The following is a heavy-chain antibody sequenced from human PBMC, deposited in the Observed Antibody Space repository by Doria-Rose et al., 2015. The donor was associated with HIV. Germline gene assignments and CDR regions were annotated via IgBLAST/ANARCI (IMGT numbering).Heavy chain of an antibody. J-gene: IGHJ5*02. CDR2: IYTSGTT. Sequence: QLQESGPGLVKPSETLSLTCTVSGDSMSSYYWTWIRQPPGKGLEWIRYIYTSGTTNYNPSLKSRVTISVDTSKNQFSLQLSSVTAADTAVYYCARLRGSTSSYSPWGQGILVTVSS. CDR3: ARLRGSTSSYSP. CDR1: GDSMSSYY. V-gene: IGHV4-4*09. D-gene: IGHD2-2*02.